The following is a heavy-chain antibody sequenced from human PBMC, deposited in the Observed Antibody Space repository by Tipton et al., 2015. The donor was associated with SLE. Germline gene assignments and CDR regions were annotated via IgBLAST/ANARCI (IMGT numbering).Heavy chain of an antibody. J-gene: IGHJ5*02. D-gene: IGHD6-19*01. CDR2: VYYSGST. CDR1: GGSLSSDY. CDR3: ARLIAVSNTVDWFDP. V-gene: IGHV4-59*08. Sequence: TLSLTCTVSGGSLSSDYWSWIRQPPGKGLEWIGYVYYSGSTNYNPSLKSRVTISVETSKSQFSLKLNPVDAADTAVYYCARLIAVSNTVDWFDPWGQGTLVTVSS.